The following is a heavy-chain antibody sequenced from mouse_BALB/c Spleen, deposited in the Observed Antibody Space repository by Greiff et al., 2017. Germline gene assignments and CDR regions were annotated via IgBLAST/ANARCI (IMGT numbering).Heavy chain of an antibody. D-gene: IGHD1-2*01. V-gene: IGHV1S56*01. J-gene: IGHJ4*01. CDR2: IYPGNVNT. CDR1: GYTFTSYY. CDR3: ARGGSHSIGYFYAMDY. Sequence: QVQLQQSGPELVKPGASVRISCKASGYTFTSYYIHWVKQRPGQGLEWIGWIYPGNVNTKYNEKFKGKATLTADKSSSTAYMQLSSLTSEDSAVYFCARGGSHSIGYFYAMDYWGQGTPGTASS.